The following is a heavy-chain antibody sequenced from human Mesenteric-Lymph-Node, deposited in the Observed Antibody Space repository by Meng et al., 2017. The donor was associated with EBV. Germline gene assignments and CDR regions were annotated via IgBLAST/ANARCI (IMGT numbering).Heavy chain of an antibody. CDR2: INTGSGYT. CDR3: ARGSMGRMDV. D-gene: IGHD2-8*01. V-gene: IGHV1-3*04. CDR1: GYTFTSYA. J-gene: IGHJ6*02. Sequence: QVQFVQSGGEVKKPGASVKVSCKASGYTFTSYAINWVRQAPGQRLEWMGWINTGSGYTKSSQKFQGRVTITRDTSASTLYMELSSLRSEDTAVHYCARGSMGRMDVWGQGTTVTVSS.